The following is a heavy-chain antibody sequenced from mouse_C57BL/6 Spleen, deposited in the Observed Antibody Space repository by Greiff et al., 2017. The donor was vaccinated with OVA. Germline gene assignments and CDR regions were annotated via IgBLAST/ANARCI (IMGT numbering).Heavy chain of an antibody. D-gene: IGHD4-1*01. J-gene: IGHJ2*01. Sequence: EVQLVESGGGLVQPGGSLKLSCAASGFTFSDYYMYWVRQTPEKRLEWVAYISNGGGSTYYPDTVKGRFTISRDNAKNTLYLQMSRLKSEDTAMYYCAREGAGTGYFDYWGQGTTLTVSS. CDR3: AREGAGTGYFDY. V-gene: IGHV5-12*01. CDR1: GFTFSDYY. CDR2: ISNGGGST.